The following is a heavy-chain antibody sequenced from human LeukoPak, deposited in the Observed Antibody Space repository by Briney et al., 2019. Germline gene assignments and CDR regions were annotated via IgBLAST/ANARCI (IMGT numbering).Heavy chain of an antibody. Sequence: PGGSLRLSCAASGFTFSSYGMHWVRQAPGKGLEWVAFIRYDGSNKYYADSVTGRFTISRDNSKNTLYLQMNSLRAEDTAVYYCAKDRTSAVAGSFDYWGQGTLVTVSS. V-gene: IGHV3-30*02. J-gene: IGHJ4*02. CDR1: GFTFSSYG. D-gene: IGHD6-19*01. CDR2: IRYDGSNK. CDR3: AKDRTSAVAGSFDY.